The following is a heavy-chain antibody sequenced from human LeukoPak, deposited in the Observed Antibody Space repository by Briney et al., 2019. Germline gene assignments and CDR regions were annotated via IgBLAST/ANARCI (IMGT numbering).Heavy chain of an antibody. CDR1: GFTFSSYS. CDR3: TTEDDSSGYLAGYLDY. CDR2: IKSKTDGGTT. V-gene: IGHV3-15*01. D-gene: IGHD3-22*01. J-gene: IGHJ4*02. Sequence: GGSLRLSCAASGFTFSSYSMNWVRQAPGKGLEWVGRIKSKTDGGTTDYAAPVKGRFTISRDDSKNTLYLQMNSLKTEDTAVYYCTTEDDSSGYLAGYLDYWGQGTLVTVSS.